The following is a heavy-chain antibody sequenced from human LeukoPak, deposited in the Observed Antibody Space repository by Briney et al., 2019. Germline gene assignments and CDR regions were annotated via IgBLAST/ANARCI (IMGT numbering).Heavy chain of an antibody. D-gene: IGHD3-3*01. CDR1: GFTFSSYA. V-gene: IGHV3-30-3*01. J-gene: IGHJ4*02. CDR2: ISYDGSNK. Sequence: PGGSLRLSCAASGFTFSSYAMHWVRQAPGKGLEWVAVISYDGSNKYYADSVKGRFTISRDNSKNTLYLQMNSLRAEDTAVYYCARDTYFWSGYYDYWGQGTLVTVSS. CDR3: ARDTYFWSGYYDY.